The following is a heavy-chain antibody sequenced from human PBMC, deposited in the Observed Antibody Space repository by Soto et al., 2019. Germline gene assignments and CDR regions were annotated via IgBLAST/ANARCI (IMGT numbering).Heavy chain of an antibody. D-gene: IGHD6-6*01. CDR1: VFTFSSYG. CDR3: ARRRVEAQRRGYYYYYGTDV. J-gene: IGHJ6*01. CDR2: IWYDGSNK. Sequence: GSLGLSCAASVFTFSSYGMHWVRQAPGNGLEWLAVIWYDGSNKYYADSVKGRFTISRDNSKKTLYLQMNSLRAEETAVYSSARRRVEAQRRGYYYYYGTDVWGQGTTDTVSS. V-gene: IGHV3-33*01.